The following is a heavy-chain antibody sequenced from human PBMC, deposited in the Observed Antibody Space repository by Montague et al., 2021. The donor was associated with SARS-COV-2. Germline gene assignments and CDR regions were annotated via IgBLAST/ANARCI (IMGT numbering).Heavy chain of an antibody. Sequence: SETLSLTCAVYGGSLSGYYWAWIRQTPAKGLEWIGEINHSGSTNYNPSLKSRLTISVDTSKKQFSLKLNSMTAADTAVYYCARGADYDFWSGFLRYKWFDPWSLGTPVTVSS. CDR2: INHSGST. V-gene: IGHV4-34*01. D-gene: IGHD3-3*01. CDR1: GGSLSGYY. J-gene: IGHJ5*02. CDR3: ARGADYDFWSGFLRYKWFDP.